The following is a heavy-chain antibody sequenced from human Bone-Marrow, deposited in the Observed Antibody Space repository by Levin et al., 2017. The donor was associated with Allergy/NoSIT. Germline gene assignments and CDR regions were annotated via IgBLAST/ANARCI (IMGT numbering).Heavy chain of an antibody. CDR1: GFTFSSYA. V-gene: IGHV3-23*01. CDR2: ISGGGGST. Sequence: GESLKISCAASGFTFSSYAMSWVRQAPGKGLEWVSGISGGGGSTNYADSVKGRFTISRDNSKNTLYVQMNSLRAEDTAVYYCEKDYGATIRYFDYWGQGTLVTVS. J-gene: IGHJ4*02. D-gene: IGHD5-12*01. CDR3: EKDYGATIRYFDY.